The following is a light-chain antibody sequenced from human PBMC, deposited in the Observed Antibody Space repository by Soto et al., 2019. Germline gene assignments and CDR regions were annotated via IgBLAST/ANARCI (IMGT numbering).Light chain of an antibody. CDR1: QSLTSDY. Sequence: EIVMTQSPATLSVSPGERATLSCRASQSLTSDYLAWYQQKPGQAPRLLIYGASSRATGIPNRFSGSGSGTDFTLTISRLEPEDFAVYYCQQYGNSPQTFGQGTKVDI. CDR3: QQYGNSPQT. J-gene: IGKJ1*01. V-gene: IGKV3-20*01. CDR2: GAS.